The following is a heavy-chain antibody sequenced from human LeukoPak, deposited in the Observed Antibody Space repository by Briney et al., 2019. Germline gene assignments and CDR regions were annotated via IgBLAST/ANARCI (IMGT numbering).Heavy chain of an antibody. CDR3: ATESPITMIVVVSRVDAFDI. J-gene: IGHJ3*02. D-gene: IGHD3-22*01. Sequence: ASVKVSCKVSGYTLTELSMHWVRQAPRKGLEWMGGFDPEDGETIYAQKFQGRVTMTEDTSTDTAYMELSSLRSEDTAVYYCATESPITMIVVVSRVDAFDIWGQGTMVTVSS. V-gene: IGHV1-24*01. CDR1: GYTLTELS. CDR2: FDPEDGET.